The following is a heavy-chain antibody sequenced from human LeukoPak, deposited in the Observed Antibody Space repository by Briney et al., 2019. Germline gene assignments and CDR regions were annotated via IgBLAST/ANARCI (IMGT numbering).Heavy chain of an antibody. V-gene: IGHV3-11*05. Sequence: GGSLRLSCAASGFTFSDYYMSWIRQAPGKGLEWVSYISSSSSYTNYADSVKGRFTISRDNSKNTLFLQINSLRAEDSAVYYCATDRERDPSVYYLVGGQGTLITVSS. J-gene: IGHJ4*02. CDR1: GFTFSDYY. D-gene: IGHD3-22*01. CDR3: ATDRERDPSVYYLV. CDR2: ISSSSSYT.